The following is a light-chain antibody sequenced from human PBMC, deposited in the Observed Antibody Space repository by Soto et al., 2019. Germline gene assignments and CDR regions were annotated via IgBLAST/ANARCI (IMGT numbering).Light chain of an antibody. CDR1: QSISSW. CDR3: QQYNSYWT. V-gene: IGKV1-5*01. J-gene: IGKJ1*01. CDR2: DAS. Sequence: DIQMTQSPSTLSASVGDRVTSTCRASQSISSWLAWYQQKPGKAPKLLIYDASSLESGVPSRFSGSGSGTEFTLTISSMQPDDFATYYCQQYNSYWTFGQWTKVDI.